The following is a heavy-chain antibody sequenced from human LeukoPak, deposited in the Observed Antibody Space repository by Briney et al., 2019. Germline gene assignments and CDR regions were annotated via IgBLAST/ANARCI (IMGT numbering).Heavy chain of an antibody. CDR2: IYPDDSDT. Sequence: GESLKISCKASGYSFTNYWIGWVRQMPRKGLEWMGIIYPDDSDTRYSPSFQGQVTISADKSISTAYLQWSSLKASDTAVYYCARTPYSGTYTNFDFWGQGTLVTVSS. CDR1: GYSFTNYW. J-gene: IGHJ4*02. V-gene: IGHV5-51*01. D-gene: IGHD1-26*01. CDR3: ARTPYSGTYTNFDF.